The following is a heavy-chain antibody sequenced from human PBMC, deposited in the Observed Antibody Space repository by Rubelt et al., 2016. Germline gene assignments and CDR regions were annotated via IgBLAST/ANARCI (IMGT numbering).Heavy chain of an antibody. CDR1: GFTFSSYG. CDR2: ISSSSSTI. J-gene: IGHJ3*02. CDR3: ARYDSSSEAFFDI. Sequence: VQLVESGGGVVQPGGSLRLSCAASGFTFSSYGVHWVRQAPGKGLEWVSYISSSSSTIYYADSVKGRFTISRDNAKNSLYLQMNSLRAEDTAVYYCARYDSSSEAFFDIWGQGTMVTVSS. D-gene: IGHD3-22*01. V-gene: IGHV3-48*04.